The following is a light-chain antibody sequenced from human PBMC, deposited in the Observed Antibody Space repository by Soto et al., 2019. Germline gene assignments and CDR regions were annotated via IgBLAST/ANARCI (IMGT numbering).Light chain of an antibody. V-gene: IGLV1-51*02. Sequence: QSVLTQPPSVSAAPGQKVTISCSGSSSNIGSDYVSWYQQLPGTAPKLLIYENNKRPSGIPDRFSGSKSGTSATLGITGLQTGDEADYYCAAWDKSLSGVVFGGGTKLTVL. CDR2: ENN. J-gene: IGLJ2*01. CDR1: SSNIGSDY. CDR3: AAWDKSLSGVV.